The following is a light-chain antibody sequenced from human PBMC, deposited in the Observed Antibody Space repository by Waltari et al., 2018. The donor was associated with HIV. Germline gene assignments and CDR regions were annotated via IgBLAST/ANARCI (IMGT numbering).Light chain of an antibody. CDR3: NSYAGSNNWV. V-gene: IGLV2-8*01. CDR2: EVS. CDR1: SSDVGGYNS. J-gene: IGLJ3*02. Sequence: QSAPTQPPSASGSHGQSVTISCTGTSSDVGGYNSVSWYQQHPGKAPNLMIYEVSRRPSGFPDRFSGSNSGNTASLTVSGLQAEDEADYYCNSYAGSNNWVFGGGTKLTVL.